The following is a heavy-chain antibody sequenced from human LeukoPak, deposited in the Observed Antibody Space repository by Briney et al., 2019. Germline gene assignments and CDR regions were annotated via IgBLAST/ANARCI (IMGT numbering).Heavy chain of an antibody. CDR2: IYSGGST. J-gene: IGHJ6*02. Sequence: QPGGSLRLSCAASGFTFSDYYMSWIRQAPGKGLEWVSVIYSGGSTYYADSVKGRFNISRDNSKHTLYLQMNSLRAEDTAVYYCARDGSALWFGVSYGMDVWGQGTTVTVSS. V-gene: IGHV3-66*01. CDR3: ARDGSALWFGVSYGMDV. D-gene: IGHD3-10*01. CDR1: GFTFSDYY.